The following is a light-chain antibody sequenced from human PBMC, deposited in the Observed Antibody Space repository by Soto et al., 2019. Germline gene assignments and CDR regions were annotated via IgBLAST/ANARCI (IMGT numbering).Light chain of an antibody. J-gene: IGLJ1*01. CDR3: QSLDSSLSAYV. Sequence: QSALTQPPSVSGAPGQRVTISCTGSSSNIGAGYDVHWYQQLPGTGPKLLISGNSNRPSGAPDRFSGSRSGTSASLAITGLQAEDEADYYCQSLDSSLSAYVFGTGTKVTVL. CDR1: SSNIGAGYD. V-gene: IGLV1-40*01. CDR2: GNS.